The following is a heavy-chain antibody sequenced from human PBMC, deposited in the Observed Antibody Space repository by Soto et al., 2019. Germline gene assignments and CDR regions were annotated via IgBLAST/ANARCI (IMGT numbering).Heavy chain of an antibody. V-gene: IGHV3-48*02. Sequence: GGSLRLSCAASGFSFSAYSMNWVRQAPGKGLEWIAYTSTSSTTKYYADSVRGRFSISRDNANDLLYLDMDKLRDEDTGIYYCAGSYSSGNWYFDYWGLGTPVTGS. CDR3: AGSYSSGNWYFDY. J-gene: IGHJ4*02. CDR2: TSTSSTTK. D-gene: IGHD3-10*01. CDR1: GFSFSAYS.